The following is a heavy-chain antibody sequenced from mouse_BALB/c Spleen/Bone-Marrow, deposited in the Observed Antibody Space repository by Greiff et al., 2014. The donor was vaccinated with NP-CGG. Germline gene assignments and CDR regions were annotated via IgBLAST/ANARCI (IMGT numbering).Heavy chain of an antibody. CDR1: GYSFTSYY. Sequence: VQLKESGPELMKPGASVKISCKASGYSFTSYYIHWVKQNHGKSLEWTGYIDPFNGVTIYNQKFKGKATLTADKSSSTAYMHLSSLTSEDSAVYYCARRVITTGPGFAYWGQGTLVTVSA. CDR3: ARRVITTGPGFAY. D-gene: IGHD2-4*01. J-gene: IGHJ3*01. V-gene: IGHV1-28*01. CDR2: IDPFNGVT.